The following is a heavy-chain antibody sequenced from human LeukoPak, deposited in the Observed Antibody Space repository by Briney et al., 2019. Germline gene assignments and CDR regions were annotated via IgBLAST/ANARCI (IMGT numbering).Heavy chain of an antibody. CDR1: GYTFTSYG. CDR2: ISAYNGNT. Sequence: SVKVSCKASGYTFTSYGISWVRQAPGQGLEWMGWISAYNGNTNYAQKLQGRVTMTTDTSTSTAYIELRSLRSHDTAVYYCARVALANPSAFDIWGQGTMVTVSS. D-gene: IGHD1-14*01. CDR3: ARVALANPSAFDI. V-gene: IGHV1-18*01. J-gene: IGHJ3*02.